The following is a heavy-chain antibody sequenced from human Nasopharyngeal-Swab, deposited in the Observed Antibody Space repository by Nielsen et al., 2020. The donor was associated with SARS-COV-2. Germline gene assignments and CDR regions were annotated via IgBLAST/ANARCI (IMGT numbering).Heavy chain of an antibody. J-gene: IGHJ3*02. CDR1: GFTFSSYA. V-gene: IGHV3-30-3*01. D-gene: IGHD1-26*01. Sequence: GGSLRLSCAASGFTFSSYAMHWVRQAPGKGLEWVAVISYDGSNKYYADSVKGRFTTSRDNSKNTLYLQMNSLRAEDTAVYYCASPYSGSYLDAFDIWGQGTMVTVSS. CDR2: ISYDGSNK. CDR3: ASPYSGSYLDAFDI.